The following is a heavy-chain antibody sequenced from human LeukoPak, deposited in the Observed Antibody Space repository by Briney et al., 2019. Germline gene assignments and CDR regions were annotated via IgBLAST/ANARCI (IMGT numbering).Heavy chain of an antibody. D-gene: IGHD6-19*01. CDR3: ARASGSSGWPRRFDP. Sequence: GGSLRLSCAASGFSFSTYAMTWLRQAPGKGLEWVSTTTDSGESTHYADAVKGRFTMSRDNSKKTLYLQLNSLRAEDTAVYYCARASGSSGWPRRFDPWGQGTLVTVSS. CDR1: GFSFSTYA. V-gene: IGHV3-23*01. CDR2: TTDSGEST. J-gene: IGHJ5*02.